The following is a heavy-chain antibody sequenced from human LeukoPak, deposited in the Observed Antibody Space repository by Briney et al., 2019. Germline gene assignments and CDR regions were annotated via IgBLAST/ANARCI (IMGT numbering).Heavy chain of an antibody. CDR3: ARGVRGIAALFYYFDY. J-gene: IGHJ4*02. V-gene: IGHV1-8*01. CDR2: MNPNSGNT. D-gene: IGHD6-13*01. Sequence: ASVKVSCKASGYTFTSYDTNWMRQATGQGLEWMGWMNPNSGNTGYAQKFQGRVTMTRNTSISTAYMELSSLRSEDTAVYYCARGVRGIAALFYYFDYWGQGTLVTVSS. CDR1: GYTFTSYD.